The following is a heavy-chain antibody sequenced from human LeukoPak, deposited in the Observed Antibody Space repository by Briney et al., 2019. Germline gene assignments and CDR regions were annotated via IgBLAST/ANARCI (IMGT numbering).Heavy chain of an antibody. CDR2: TYYSGRT. CDR1: GGSIITGGYY. V-gene: IGHV4-31*03. J-gene: IGHJ4*02. Sequence: SETLSLTCTVSGGSIITGGYYWSWIRQHPGKGLEWIGYTYYSGRTYYNPSLESRLTISVDTSKKQFSLKLSSVTAADTAVYYCARHRAMATVGDYFDSWGQGSLVAVSS. CDR3: ARHRAMATVGDYFDS. D-gene: IGHD5-24*01.